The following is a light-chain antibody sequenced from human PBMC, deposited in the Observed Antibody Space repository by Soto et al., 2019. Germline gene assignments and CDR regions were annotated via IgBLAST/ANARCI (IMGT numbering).Light chain of an antibody. J-gene: IGKJ5*01. V-gene: IGKV3-15*01. CDR3: QQYNKWPPIT. CDR1: QSVSSN. Sequence: EIVMTQSTATLSVSPGERATLSCRASQSVSSNLAWYQQKPGQAPRLLIYGASTRATGFPARFSGSGSGTEFTLNISSLQSEDFAVYYCQQYNKWPPITFGQGTRLEI. CDR2: GAS.